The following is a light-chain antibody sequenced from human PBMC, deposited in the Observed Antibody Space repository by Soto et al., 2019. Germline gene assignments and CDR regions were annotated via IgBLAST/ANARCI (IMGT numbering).Light chain of an antibody. V-gene: IGLV2-14*03. CDR3: TSFSSTTPIV. Sequence: QSALTQPASVSGSPGQSIIISCTGTSSDIGAYNYVAWYQHHPGKAPKLMIYDVNSRPSGVSNRFSGSKSGNTASLTISGRQPEDEADYYCTSFSSTTPIVFGGGTKLTVL. J-gene: IGLJ3*02. CDR2: DVN. CDR1: SSDIGAYNY.